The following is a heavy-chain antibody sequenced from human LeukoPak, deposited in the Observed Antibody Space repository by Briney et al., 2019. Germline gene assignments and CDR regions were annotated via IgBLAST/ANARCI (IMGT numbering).Heavy chain of an antibody. CDR2: IYHSGST. D-gene: IGHD3-10*01. V-gene: IGHV4-30-2*01. J-gene: IGHJ4*02. CDR3: AGGHLADYGSGSSFDY. CDR1: GGSISSGGYS. Sequence: PSETLSPTCAVSGGSISSGGYSWSWIRQPPGKGLKWIGYIYHSGSTYYNPSLKSRVTISVDRSKNQFSLRLSSVTAADTAVYYCAGGHLADYGSGSSFDYWGQGTLVTVSS.